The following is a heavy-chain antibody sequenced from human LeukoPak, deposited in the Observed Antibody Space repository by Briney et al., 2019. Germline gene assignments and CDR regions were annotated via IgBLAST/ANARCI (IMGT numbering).Heavy chain of an antibody. Sequence: GASAKVSCKASGYTFTSYDINWVRQATGQGLEWMGWMNPNSGNTGYAQKFQGRVTITRNTSISTAYMELSSLRSEDTAVYYCARARQQPYYYYYMDVWGKGTTVTVSS. CDR1: GYTFTSYD. V-gene: IGHV1-8*01. J-gene: IGHJ6*03. CDR3: ARARQQPYYYYYMDV. D-gene: IGHD6-13*01. CDR2: MNPNSGNT.